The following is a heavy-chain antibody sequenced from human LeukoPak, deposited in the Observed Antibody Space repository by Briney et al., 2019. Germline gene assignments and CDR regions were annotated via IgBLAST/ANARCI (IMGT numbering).Heavy chain of an antibody. Sequence: SETLSLTCTVSGGSISSSSYYWGWIRQPPGKGLEWIGSIYYSGSTYYNPSLKSRVTISVDTSKNQFSLKLSSVTAADTAVYYCARASYYYYGMDVWGQGTTVTVSS. CDR3: ARASYYYYGMDV. CDR2: IYYSGST. V-gene: IGHV4-39*07. CDR1: GGSISSSSYY. J-gene: IGHJ6*02.